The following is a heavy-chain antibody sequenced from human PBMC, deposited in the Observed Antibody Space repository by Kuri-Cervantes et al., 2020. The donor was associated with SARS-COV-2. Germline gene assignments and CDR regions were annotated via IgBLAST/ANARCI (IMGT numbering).Heavy chain of an antibody. CDR3: ARDGPGYCSGGSCYSSRLHYYYYMDV. V-gene: IGHV4-59*01. CDR1: GGSISSYY. D-gene: IGHD2-15*01. Sequence: GSLRLSCTVSGGSISSYYWSWIRQPPGKGLEWIGYIYYSGSTNYNPSLKSRVTISVDTSKNQFSLKLSSVTAADTAVYYCARDGPGYCSGGSCYSSRLHYYYYMDVWGKGTTVTVSS. CDR2: IYYSGST. J-gene: IGHJ6*03.